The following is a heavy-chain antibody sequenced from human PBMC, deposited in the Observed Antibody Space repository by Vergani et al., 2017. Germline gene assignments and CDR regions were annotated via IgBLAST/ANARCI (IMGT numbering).Heavy chain of an antibody. Sequence: QVQLVQSGAEVKKPGASVKVSCKASGYTFTGYYMHWVRQAPGQGLEWMGWINPSSGDTNYAQKFQGRVTMTRDTSISTAYMELSRLRSDDTAVYYCAREGDILTGYSSGFDPWGQGTLVTVSS. D-gene: IGHD3-9*01. CDR2: INPSSGDT. J-gene: IGHJ5*02. CDR1: GYTFTGYY. CDR3: AREGDILTGYSSGFDP. V-gene: IGHV1-2*02.